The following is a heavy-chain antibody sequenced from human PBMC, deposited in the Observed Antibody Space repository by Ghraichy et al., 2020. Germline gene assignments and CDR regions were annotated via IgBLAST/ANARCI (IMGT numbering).Heavy chain of an antibody. D-gene: IGHD1-26*01. V-gene: IGHV1-24*01. CDR3: ATPPPRRWELLSFDY. J-gene: IGHJ4*02. CDR1: GYTLTELS. Sequence: ASVKVSCKVSGYTLTELSMHWVRQAPGKGLEWMGGFDPEDGETIYAQKFQGRVTMTEDTSTDTAYMELSSLRSEDTAVYYCATPPPRRWELLSFDYWGQGTLVTVSS. CDR2: FDPEDGET.